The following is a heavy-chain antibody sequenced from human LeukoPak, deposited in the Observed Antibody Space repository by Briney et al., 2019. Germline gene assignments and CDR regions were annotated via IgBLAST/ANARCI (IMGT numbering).Heavy chain of an antibody. CDR2: INTNTGNP. V-gene: IGHV7-4-1*02. J-gene: IGHJ4*02. D-gene: IGHD6-13*01. Sequence: ASVKVSCKASGYTFTSYAMNWVRQAPGQGLEWMGWINTNTGNPTYAQGFTGRFVFSLDTSVSTAYLQISSLKAEDTAVYYCARDLDQQLAHSVDYWGQGTLVTVSS. CDR1: GYTFTSYA. CDR3: ARDLDQQLAHSVDY.